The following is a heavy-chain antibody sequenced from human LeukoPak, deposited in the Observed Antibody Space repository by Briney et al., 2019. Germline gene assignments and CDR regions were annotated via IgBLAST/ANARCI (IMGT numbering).Heavy chain of an antibody. V-gene: IGHV3-30*03. CDR1: GFTFSSYG. CDR2: ITYDGSNK. J-gene: IGHJ3*02. D-gene: IGHD3-10*01. CDR3: ASMGSAFDN. Sequence: GGSLRLSCEASGFTFSSYGMHWVRQAPGKGLEWVGVITYDGSNKYYADYVKGRFTISRDNSKNTLYLQMNSLRAEDTAVYYCASMGSAFDNWGQGTMVTVSS.